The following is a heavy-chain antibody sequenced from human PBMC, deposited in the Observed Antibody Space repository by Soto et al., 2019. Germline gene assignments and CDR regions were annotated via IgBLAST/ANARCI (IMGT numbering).Heavy chain of an antibody. CDR3: AGHSLLAPEPSGMGV. CDR1: GYTFIRYA. J-gene: IGHJ6*02. D-gene: IGHD2-2*01. V-gene: IGHV1-3*05. Sequence: QVQLVQSGAEEKKPGASVKVSCKASGYTFIRYAMNWVRQAPGQRLEWMGWINAGNGNTKYSQKFQGRVTITRDTSARTAHLELSRPSSEDTALYYCAGHSLLAPEPSGMGVWGQGTTVTVSS. CDR2: INAGNGNT.